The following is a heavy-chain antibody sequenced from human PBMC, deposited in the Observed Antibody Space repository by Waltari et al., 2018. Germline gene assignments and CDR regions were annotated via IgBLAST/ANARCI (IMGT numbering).Heavy chain of an antibody. CDR3: AREVRVYSGYEEDYYYGMDV. V-gene: IGHV4-61*02. CDR2: IYIRGST. D-gene: IGHD5-12*01. Sequence: QVQLQESGPGLVKPSQTLSLTCTVSGGSISSGNYYWNWIRQPAGKGLEWVGRIYIRGSTNYNPSLKSRVMISLDTSKSLFSLKLNSVSAADTAVYFCAREVRVYSGYEEDYYYGMDVWGQGTTVTVSS. J-gene: IGHJ6*02. CDR1: GGSISSGNYY.